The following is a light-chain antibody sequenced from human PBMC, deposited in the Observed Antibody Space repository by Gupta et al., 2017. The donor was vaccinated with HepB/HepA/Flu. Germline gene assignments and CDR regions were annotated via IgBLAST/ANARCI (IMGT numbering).Light chain of an antibody. Sequence: SALTQPAPVPCAPGLSITISCTGTSSDVGGYNYVSWYQQHPGKAPKLMIYDVSNRRAGVSNRFSGSKYGNTASLTISGLQADDEADYYCSSYTSSSTLEVFGTGTKVTVL. J-gene: IGLJ1*01. CDR1: SSDVGGYNY. V-gene: IGLV2-14*03. CDR2: DVS. CDR3: SSYTSSSTLEV.